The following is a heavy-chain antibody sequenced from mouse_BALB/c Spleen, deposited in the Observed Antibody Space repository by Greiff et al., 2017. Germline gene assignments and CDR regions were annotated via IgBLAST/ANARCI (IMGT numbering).Heavy chain of an antibody. V-gene: IGHV1-15*01. CDR2: IDPETGGT. CDR1: GYTFTDYE. Sequence: VQLQQSGAELVRPGASVTLSCKASGYTFTDYEMHWVKQTPVHGLEWIGAIDPETGGTAYNQKFKGKATLTADKSSSTAYMELRSLTSEDSAVYYCTRWYGSSYDYFDYWGQGTTLTVSS. D-gene: IGHD1-1*01. CDR3: TRWYGSSYDYFDY. J-gene: IGHJ2*01.